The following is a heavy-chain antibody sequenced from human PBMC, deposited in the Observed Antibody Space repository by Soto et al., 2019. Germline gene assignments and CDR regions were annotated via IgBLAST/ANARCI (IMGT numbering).Heavy chain of an antibody. CDR2: ISPFNRNT. CDR3: ARQSSGSRHYYCCPLDV. Sequence: QVQLLQSGPEVRKPGASVKVACKASGYTFLNYGLSWVRQAPGQGLEWMGWISPFNRNTKYAQKLQGRVTMTTNTSTNTAHMELTSLTSDDTAVYFCARQSSGSRHYYCCPLDVWGQGTTVIVSS. CDR1: GYTFLNYG. J-gene: IGHJ6*02. D-gene: IGHD3-22*01. V-gene: IGHV1-18*01.